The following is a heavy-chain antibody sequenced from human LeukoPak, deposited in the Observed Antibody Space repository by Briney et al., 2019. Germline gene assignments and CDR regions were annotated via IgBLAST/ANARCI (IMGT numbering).Heavy chain of an antibody. Sequence: SETLSLTCTVSGDSISSSSYYWGWIRQPPGKGLEWIGEINHSGSTNYNPSLKSRVTISVDTSKNQFSLKLSSVTAADTAVYYCARASGSSGFRYYYYMDVWGKGTTVTVSS. CDR1: GDSISSSSYY. V-gene: IGHV4-39*07. J-gene: IGHJ6*03. D-gene: IGHD3-22*01. CDR3: ARASGSSGFRYYYYMDV. CDR2: INHSGST.